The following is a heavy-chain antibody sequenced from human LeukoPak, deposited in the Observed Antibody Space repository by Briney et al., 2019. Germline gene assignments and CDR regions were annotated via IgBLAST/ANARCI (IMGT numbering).Heavy chain of an antibody. D-gene: IGHD6-6*01. Sequence: PGGSLRLSCAASGFTFSSYGMHWVSQAPGKGLEWVAFIRYDGSNKYYADSVKGRFTISRDNSKNTLYLQMNSLRAEDTAVYYCAKDPSGVAARAADYWGQGTLVTVSS. CDR2: IRYDGSNK. CDR3: AKDPSGVAARAADY. V-gene: IGHV3-30*02. J-gene: IGHJ4*02. CDR1: GFTFSSYG.